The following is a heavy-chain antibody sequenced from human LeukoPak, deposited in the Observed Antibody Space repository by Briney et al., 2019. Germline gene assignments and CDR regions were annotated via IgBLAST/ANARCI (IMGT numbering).Heavy chain of an antibody. Sequence: PSETLSLTCTVSGGSISSGSYYWSWIRQPAGKGLEWIGRIYTSGSTNYNPSLKSRVTISVDTSKNQFSLKLSSVTAADTAVYYCARGRRDTTTFWFDPWGQGTLVTVSS. V-gene: IGHV4-61*02. CDR2: IYTSGST. D-gene: IGHD2/OR15-2a*01. CDR3: ARGRRDTTTFWFDP. J-gene: IGHJ5*02. CDR1: GGSISSGSYY.